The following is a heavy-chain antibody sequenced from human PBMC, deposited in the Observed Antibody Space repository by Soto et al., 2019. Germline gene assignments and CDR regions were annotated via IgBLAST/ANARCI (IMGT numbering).Heavy chain of an antibody. CDR1: GGSISSYY. V-gene: IGHV4-59*01. CDR2: IYYSGST. J-gene: IGHJ6*02. Sequence: PSETLSLTCTVSGGSISSYYWSWIRQPPGKGLEWIGYIYYSGSTNYNPFLKSRVTISVDTSKNQFSLKLSSVTAADTAVYYCARDQRYYDFWSGSTPYYYYGMDVWGQGTTVTVSS. CDR3: ARDQRYYDFWSGSTPYYYYGMDV. D-gene: IGHD3-3*01.